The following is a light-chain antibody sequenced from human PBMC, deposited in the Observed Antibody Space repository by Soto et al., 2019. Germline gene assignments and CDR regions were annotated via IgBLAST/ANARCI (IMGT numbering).Light chain of an antibody. CDR3: QQSYSTLWT. CDR2: AAS. Sequence: DIQMTQSPSSLSASVGDRVTITCRASQSISSNLNWYQHQPGKAPKLLIYAASSLQSGVPSRFSGSGSGTDFTLTISSLQPEDFATYYCQQSYSTLWTFGQGTKVEIK. V-gene: IGKV1-39*01. J-gene: IGKJ1*01. CDR1: QSISSN.